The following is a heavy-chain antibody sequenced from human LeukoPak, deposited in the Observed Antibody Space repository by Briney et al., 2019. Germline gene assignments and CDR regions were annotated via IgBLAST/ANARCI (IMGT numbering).Heavy chain of an antibody. CDR3: ASLSSWFELNY. J-gene: IGHJ4*02. CDR2: INHSGST. Sequence: PSETLSLTCAVYGGSFSGYYWSWIRQPPGKGLEWIGEINHSGSTNYNPSLKSRVTISVDTSKNQFPLKLSSVTAADTAVYYCASLSSWFELNYWGQGTLVTVSS. CDR1: GGSFSGYY. D-gene: IGHD3-10*01. V-gene: IGHV4-34*01.